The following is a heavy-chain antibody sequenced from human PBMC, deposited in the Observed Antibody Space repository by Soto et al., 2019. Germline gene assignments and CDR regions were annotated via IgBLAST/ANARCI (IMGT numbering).Heavy chain of an antibody. CDR2: ISGSGGST. J-gene: IGHJ6*02. CDR1: GFTFSSYA. D-gene: IGHD2-2*01. Sequence: PGGSLRLSCAASGFTFSSYAMSWVRQAPGKGLEWVSAISGSGGSTYYADSVKGRFTISRDNSKNTLYLQMNSLRAEDTAVYYCAKDSRYCSSTSYYFLLWLHVLEVWGQGTT. V-gene: IGHV3-23*01. CDR3: AKDSRYCSSTSYYFLLWLHVLEV.